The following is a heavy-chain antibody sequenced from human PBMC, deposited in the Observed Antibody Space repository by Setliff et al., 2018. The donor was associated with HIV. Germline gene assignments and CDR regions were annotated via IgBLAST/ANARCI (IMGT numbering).Heavy chain of an antibody. CDR1: GGSISGYY. V-gene: IGHV4-4*07. Sequence: SETLSLTCTVSGGSISGYYWSWIRQPAGRGLEWIGRIYTSGNTNYSPSLKSRVTMSVDTSKNQFSLKLNSVTAADTAVYYCARNPCSGGSCPDAFDIWGQGTMVTVSS. CDR3: ARNPCSGGSCPDAFDI. J-gene: IGHJ3*02. CDR2: IYTSGNT. D-gene: IGHD2-15*01.